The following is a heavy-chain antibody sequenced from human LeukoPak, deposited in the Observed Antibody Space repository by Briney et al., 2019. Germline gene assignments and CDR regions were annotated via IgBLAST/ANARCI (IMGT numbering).Heavy chain of an antibody. CDR3: ARHTLWRFDY. CDR2: INQDGGTE. J-gene: IGHJ4*02. CDR1: GFTFTNYW. V-gene: IGHV3-7*01. D-gene: IGHD3-3*01. Sequence: GGSRRLSCAAYGFTFTNYWLTWVRQAPGKGLEWVANINQDGGTEYYVDSMKGRFTISRDNAKNLVYLQINSLRAEDTAVYFCARHTLWRFDYWGQGALVTVSS.